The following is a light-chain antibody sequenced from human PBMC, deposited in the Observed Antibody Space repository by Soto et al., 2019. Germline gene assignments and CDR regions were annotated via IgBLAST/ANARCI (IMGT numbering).Light chain of an antibody. J-gene: IGKJ1*01. V-gene: IGKV3-20*01. CDR3: QQYSNSWT. CDR2: GAS. Sequence: EIVLTQSPGTLSLSPGETATLSCRASQPVSSGYLAWYQQKPGQSPTLLISGASYRAAGTPDRFSGSGFGTDFTLTISRLEPEDFAVYYCQQYSNSWTFGQGTKVEIK. CDR1: QPVSSGY.